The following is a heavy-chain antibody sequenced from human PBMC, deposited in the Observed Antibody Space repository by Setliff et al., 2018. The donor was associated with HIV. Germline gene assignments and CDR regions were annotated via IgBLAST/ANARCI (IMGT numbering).Heavy chain of an antibody. CDR2: VKRDGGA. CDR3: SSGGVRGPIISPGTYFSYGLDV. J-gene: IGHJ6*01. V-gene: IGHV4-34*01. CDR1: GGSLTGYF. D-gene: IGHD3-10*01. Sequence: PSETLSLTCAVYGGSLTGYFWTWICQSPGKGLEWVGQVKRDGGAHYNPSLRRRVTISVDTSKNQFPLKLTCITAADTAVYCCSSGGVRGPIISPGTYFSYGLDVWG.